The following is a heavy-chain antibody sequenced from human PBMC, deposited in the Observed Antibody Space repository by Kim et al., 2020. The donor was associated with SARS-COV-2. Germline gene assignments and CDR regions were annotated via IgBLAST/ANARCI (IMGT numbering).Heavy chain of an antibody. CDR3: ARTADVLAAADTNFDY. Sequence: SETLSLTCTVSGGSISSSSYYWGWIRQPPGKGLEWIGSIYYSGSTYYNPSLKSRVTISVDTSKNQFSLKLNSVTAADTAVYYCARTADVLAAADTNFDYWGQGTLVTVSS. CDR2: IYYSGST. J-gene: IGHJ4*02. V-gene: IGHV4-39*07. CDR1: GGSISSSSYY. D-gene: IGHD6-13*01.